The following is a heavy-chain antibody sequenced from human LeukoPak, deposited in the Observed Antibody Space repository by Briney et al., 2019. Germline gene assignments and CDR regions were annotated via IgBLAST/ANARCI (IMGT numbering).Heavy chain of an antibody. D-gene: IGHD3-3*02. J-gene: IGHJ5*02. V-gene: IGHV4-38-2*02. CDR2: IHHSGTT. CDR1: GYSISSGDY. CDR3: ARGWSILRGGDWFDP. Sequence: SETLSLTCTVSGYSISSGDYWGWIRQPPGKGLEWTASIHHSGTTYYTPSLKSRVRISLDPSKNQLSLSLRSVTAADTAVYYCARGWSILRGGDWFDPWGQGTLVTVSS.